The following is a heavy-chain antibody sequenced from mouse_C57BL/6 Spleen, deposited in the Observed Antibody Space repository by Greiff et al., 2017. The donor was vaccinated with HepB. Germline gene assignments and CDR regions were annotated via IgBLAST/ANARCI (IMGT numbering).Heavy chain of an antibody. V-gene: IGHV10-3*01. CDR3: LIYDGYLEDY. CDR1: GFTFNTYA. CDR2: IRSKSSNYAT. Sequence: EVQLQQSGGGLVQPKGSLKLSCAASGFTFNTYAMHWVRQAPGKGLEWVARIRSKSSNYATYYADSVKDRFTISRDDSQSMLYLQMNNLKTEDTAMYYCLIYDGYLEDYWGQGTSVTVSS. J-gene: IGHJ4*01. D-gene: IGHD2-3*01.